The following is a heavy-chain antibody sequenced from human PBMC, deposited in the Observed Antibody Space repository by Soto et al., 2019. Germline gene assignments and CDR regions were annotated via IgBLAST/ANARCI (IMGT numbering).Heavy chain of an antibody. CDR3: ARDEAYGDYVLDY. Sequence: QVQLVQSGAEVKKPGASVKVSCKASGYTFTNYYMHWVRQAPGQGLEWMGIINPSGGSTRYAQKFQGRVTMTRDTSTSTVYMELSGLRSEDTAVYYCARDEAYGDYVLDYWGQGTLVTVSS. CDR1: GYTFTNYY. J-gene: IGHJ4*02. CDR2: INPSGGST. D-gene: IGHD4-17*01. V-gene: IGHV1-46*01.